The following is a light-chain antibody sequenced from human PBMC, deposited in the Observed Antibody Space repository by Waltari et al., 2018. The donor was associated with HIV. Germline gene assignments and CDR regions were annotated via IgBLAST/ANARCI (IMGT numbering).Light chain of an antibody. CDR1: TSNIGDNF. J-gene: IGLJ3*02. Sequence: QSVLTQPPSVSAAPGQKVSISCSGSTSNIGDNFLSWFQQFPGTAPNLLIYEDDKRPSGIPDRFTGFKSGTSATLVITGLQTGDEAVYYCGTWDTSLSAVVFGGGTNLTVL. V-gene: IGLV1-51*02. CDR2: EDD. CDR3: GTWDTSLSAVV.